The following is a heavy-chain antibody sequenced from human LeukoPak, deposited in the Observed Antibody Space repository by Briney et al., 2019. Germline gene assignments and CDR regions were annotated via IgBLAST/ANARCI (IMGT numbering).Heavy chain of an antibody. CDR2: IWYDGSNK. CDR3: ARASESNWFDP. Sequence: PWGSLRLSCAASGFTFSSYGMHWVRQAPGKGLEWVAVIWYDGSNKYYADSVKGRFTISRDNSKNTLYLQMNSLRAKDTAVYYCARASESNWFDPWGQGTLVTVSS. V-gene: IGHV3-33*01. J-gene: IGHJ5*02. CDR1: GFTFSSYG.